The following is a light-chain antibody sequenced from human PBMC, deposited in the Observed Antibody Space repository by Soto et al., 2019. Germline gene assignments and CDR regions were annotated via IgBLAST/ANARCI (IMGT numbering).Light chain of an antibody. V-gene: IGKV3-20*01. CDR1: QNIDTSY. Sequence: EIVLTQSPGTLSLSPGERATLSCRASQNIDTSYFARFQRRPGQAPRLLIYGASTRATGIPDRFSGSGSGTDFTLTISRLEPEDSAVYFCQQYGSSPTFGQGTKVEI. CDR2: GAS. CDR3: QQYGSSPT. J-gene: IGKJ1*01.